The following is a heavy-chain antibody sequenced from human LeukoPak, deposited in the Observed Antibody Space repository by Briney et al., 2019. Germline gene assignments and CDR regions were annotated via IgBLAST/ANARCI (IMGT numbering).Heavy chain of an antibody. D-gene: IGHD2-2*01. J-gene: IGHJ4*02. CDR2: ISSSSSYI. V-gene: IGHV3-21*01. Sequence: GGSLRLSCAASGFTFSSYSMNWVRQAPGKGLEWVSSISSSSSYIYYADSVKGRFTISRDNAKNSLYLQMNSLRAEDTAVYHCATGRSCTTCYLPDYWGQGTLVTVSS. CDR3: ATGRSCTTCYLPDY. CDR1: GFTFSSYS.